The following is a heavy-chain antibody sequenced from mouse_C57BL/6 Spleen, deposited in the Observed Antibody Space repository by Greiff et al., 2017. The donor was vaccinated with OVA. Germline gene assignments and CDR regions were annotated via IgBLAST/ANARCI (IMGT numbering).Heavy chain of an antibody. J-gene: IGHJ1*03. V-gene: IGHV2-9-1*01. CDR1: GFSLTSYA. CDR2: IWTGGGT. Sequence: QVQLKQSGPGLVAPSQSLSITCTVSGFSLTSYAISWVRQPPGKGLEWLGVIWTGGGTNYNSALKSRLSISKDNSKSQVFLKMNSLQTDDTARYYCARNIGWLLHYWYFDVWGTGTTVTVSS. CDR3: ARNIGWLLHYWYFDV. D-gene: IGHD2-3*01.